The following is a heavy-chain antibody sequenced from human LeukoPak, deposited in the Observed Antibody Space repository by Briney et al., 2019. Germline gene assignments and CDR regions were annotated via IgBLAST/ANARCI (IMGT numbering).Heavy chain of an antibody. CDR2: IKADGSEK. CDR1: GFSFSGHW. D-gene: IGHD1-26*01. CDR3: AYRNNFEY. Sequence: PGGSLRLSCAASGFSFSGHWMNWVRQPQGKGLEWVANIKADGSEKYYVDSVKGRFTISRDDAKRTVDLQMDNLRAEDTAIYYCAYRNNFEYWGQGALVTVSS. V-gene: IGHV3-7*05. J-gene: IGHJ4*02.